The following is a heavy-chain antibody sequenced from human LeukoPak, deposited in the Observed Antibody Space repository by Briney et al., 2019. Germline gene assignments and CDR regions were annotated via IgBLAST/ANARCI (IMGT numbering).Heavy chain of an antibody. J-gene: IGHJ4*02. CDR1: GFTFSDYY. V-gene: IGHV3-23*01. CDR3: AKKEFGATTDY. D-gene: IGHD1-26*01. Sequence: PGGSLRLSCAASGFTFSDYYMSWIRQAPGKGLEWVSAISGSGGSTYYADSVKGRFTISRDNSKNTLYLQMNSLRAEDTAVYYCAKKEFGATTDYWGQGTLVTVSS. CDR2: ISGSGGST.